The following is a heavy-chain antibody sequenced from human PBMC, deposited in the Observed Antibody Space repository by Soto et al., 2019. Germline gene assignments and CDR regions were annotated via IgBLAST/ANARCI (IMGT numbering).Heavy chain of an antibody. CDR3: ARMGQYYDFGSGYYMELALDV. CDR2: IWDDGSNK. J-gene: IGHJ6*04. D-gene: IGHD3-3*01. V-gene: IGHV3-33*01. Sequence: GGSLRLSCAASGFTFSSYGMHWVRQAPGKGLEWVAVIWDDGSNKYYADSVKGRFTISRDNSKNTLYLQMNSLRAEDTAVYYCARMGQYYDFGSGYYMELALDVWGKGTTVTVSS. CDR1: GFTFSSYG.